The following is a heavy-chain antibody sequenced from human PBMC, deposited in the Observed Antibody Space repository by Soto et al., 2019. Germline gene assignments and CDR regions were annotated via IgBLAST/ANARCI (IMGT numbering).Heavy chain of an antibody. CDR2: IYSGVSQ. CDR1: GFPVRSQY. D-gene: IGHD3-16*01. J-gene: IGHJ5*02. Sequence: PGGSPRLSRAAPGFPVRSQYLSRVPPAPWMGLEWVSVIYSGVSQYYADSVKGRLTISRDNSKNTLYLQMNSLRAEDTVVYYCARDVNLGPFIRFDPWGQGTLVTVSS. V-gene: IGHV3-66*01. CDR3: ARDVNLGPFIRFDP.